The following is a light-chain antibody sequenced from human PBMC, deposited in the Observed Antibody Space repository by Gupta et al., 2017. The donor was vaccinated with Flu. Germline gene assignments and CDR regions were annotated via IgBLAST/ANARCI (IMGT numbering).Light chain of an antibody. Sequence: QLVLTQSPSASASLGASVKLTCTLSSGHSKFAIAWHQQQPQTGPRFLMQIHGDGAHKRGDGIPDRFSGSSSGAERYLTISSLQSEDEGDYYCQTWAPGFYWVFGGGTKLTVL. J-gene: IGLJ3*02. CDR1: SGHSKFA. V-gene: IGLV4-69*01. CDR2: IHGDGAH. CDR3: QTWAPGFYWV.